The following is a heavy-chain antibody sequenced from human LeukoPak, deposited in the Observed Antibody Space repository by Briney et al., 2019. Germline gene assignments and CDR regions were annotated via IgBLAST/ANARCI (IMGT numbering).Heavy chain of an antibody. Sequence: SQTLSLTCTVSGGSISSGGYYWSWIRQHPGKGLEWIGYIYYSGSTYYNPSLKSRVTISVDTSKNQFSLKLSSVTAADTAVYYCGRPRPIQLWAQPYFASWGQETLVT. D-gene: IGHD5-18*01. V-gene: IGHV4-31*03. CDR2: IYYSGST. J-gene: IGHJ4*02. CDR3: GRPRPIQLWAQPYFAS. CDR1: GGSISSGGYY.